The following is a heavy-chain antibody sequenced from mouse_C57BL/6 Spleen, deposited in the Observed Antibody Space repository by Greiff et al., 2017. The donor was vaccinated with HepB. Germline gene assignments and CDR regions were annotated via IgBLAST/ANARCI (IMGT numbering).Heavy chain of an antibody. J-gene: IGHJ3*01. CDR3: ARYSRSWFAY. Sequence: EVQRVESGGGLVQPGGSLSLSCAASGFTFTDYYMSWVRQPPGKALEWLGFIRNKANGYTTEYSASVKGRFTISRDNSQSILYLQMNALRAEDSATYYCARYSRSWFAYWGQGTLVTVSA. V-gene: IGHV7-3*01. CDR1: GFTFTDYY. CDR2: IRNKANGYTT.